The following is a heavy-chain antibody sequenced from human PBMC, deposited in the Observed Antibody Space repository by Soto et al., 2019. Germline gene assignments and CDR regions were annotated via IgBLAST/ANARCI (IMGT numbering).Heavy chain of an antibody. CDR2: ISAYNGNT. J-gene: IGHJ5*02. D-gene: IGHD3-22*01. CDR3: ARGGVHYYDSSGYTNWFDP. Sequence: ASVKVSCKASGYTFTSYGISWVRQAPGQGLEWMGWISAYNGNTNYAQKFQGRVTMTRDTSISTAYMELSRLRSDDTAVYYCARGGVHYYDSSGYTNWFDPWGQGTLVTVS. CDR1: GYTFTSYG. V-gene: IGHV1-18*01.